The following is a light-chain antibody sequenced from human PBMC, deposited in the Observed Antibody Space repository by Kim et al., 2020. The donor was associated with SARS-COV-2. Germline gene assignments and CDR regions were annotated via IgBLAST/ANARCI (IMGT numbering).Light chain of an antibody. Sequence: QPVLTQPPSVSAAPGHKVTISCSGSRSNIGNNPVSWYQQFPGTAPRLITYDNDKRPSGIPDRFSSSKSGTSATLGITGLRPGDEADYYCATWDSSLSVGVFGGGTKVTVL. J-gene: IGLJ3*02. CDR2: DND. CDR1: RSNIGNNP. V-gene: IGLV1-51*01. CDR3: ATWDSSLSVGV.